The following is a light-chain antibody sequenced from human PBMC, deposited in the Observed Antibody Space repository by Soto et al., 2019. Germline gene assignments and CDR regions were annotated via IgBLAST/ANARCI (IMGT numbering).Light chain of an antibody. Sequence: DIQMTQSPSSLSASVGDRVTITCRTSQPISDYLNWYQQKPGKAPSLLIYTASNLQTGVPSRFSGSGSGTDFTLTISSLQPEDFATYYCQQANSWGTFGQGTKVDIK. J-gene: IGKJ1*01. CDR1: QPISDY. CDR2: TAS. V-gene: IGKV1-39*01. CDR3: QQANSWGT.